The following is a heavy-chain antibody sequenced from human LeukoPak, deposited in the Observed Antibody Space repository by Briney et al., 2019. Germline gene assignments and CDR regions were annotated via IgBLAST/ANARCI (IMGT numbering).Heavy chain of an antibody. V-gene: IGHV3-21*04. J-gene: IGHJ4*02. CDR1: GFTFSSYS. CDR3: ARGSWHDY. CDR2: ISSSSSYI. Sequence: PGGSLRLSCAASGFTFSSYSMNWVRQAPGKGLEWVSSISSSSSYIYYADSVKGRFTISRHNSKNTLYLQMNSLRAEDTAVYYCARGSWHDYWGQGTLVTVSS.